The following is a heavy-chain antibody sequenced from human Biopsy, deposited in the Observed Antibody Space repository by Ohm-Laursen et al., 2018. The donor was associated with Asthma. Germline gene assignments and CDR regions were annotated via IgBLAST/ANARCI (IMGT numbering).Heavy chain of an antibody. D-gene: IGHD3-3*02. CDR3: ARTFHFWSPYHAEHYQF. Sequence: SLRLSCAASGFTFGDYWMSWVRQVPGKGLEWVANIKHDGSEKNHVDSLKGRFTISGDNAKNSLYLQMNSLRAEDTAVYYCARTFHFWSPYHAEHYQFWGQGTLVTVSS. CDR1: GFTFGDYW. J-gene: IGHJ1*01. CDR2: IKHDGSEK. V-gene: IGHV3-7*01.